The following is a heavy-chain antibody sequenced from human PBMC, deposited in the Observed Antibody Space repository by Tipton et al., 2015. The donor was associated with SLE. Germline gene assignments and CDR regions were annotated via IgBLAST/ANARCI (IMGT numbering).Heavy chain of an antibody. CDR1: GFTFSDSY. CDR2: ISNSGGPI. CDR3: ARRGSYFEY. Sequence: SLRLSCAASGFTFSDSYMSWIRQAPGKGLEWISYISNSGGPIYYADSVKGRFTISRDNAKNSLYLQMNSLRAEDTAVYYCARRGSYFEYWGQGTLVTVSS. D-gene: IGHD3-10*01. J-gene: IGHJ4*02. V-gene: IGHV3-11*04.